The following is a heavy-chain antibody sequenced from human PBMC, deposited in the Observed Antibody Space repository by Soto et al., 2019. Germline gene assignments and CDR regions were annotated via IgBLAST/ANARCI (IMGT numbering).Heavy chain of an antibody. CDR1: GFTFSNYA. CDR3: AREGYYGSGPIFDY. Sequence: GGSLRLSCAASGFTFSNYAMNWVRQAPGKGLEWVSAISGSGGTTYYADSVKGRFTISRDNAKNTLYLQMNSLRAEDTAVYYCAREGYYGSGPIFDYWGQGTLVTVSS. CDR2: ISGSGGTT. J-gene: IGHJ4*02. D-gene: IGHD3-10*01. V-gene: IGHV3-23*01.